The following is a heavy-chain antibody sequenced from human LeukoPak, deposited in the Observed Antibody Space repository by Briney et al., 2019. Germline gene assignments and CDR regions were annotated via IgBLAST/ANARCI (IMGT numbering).Heavy chain of an antibody. D-gene: IGHD3-10*01. CDR2: IEPAGSET. J-gene: IGHJ4*02. V-gene: IGHV3-7*01. CDR3: GRFGDEAAVDY. Sequence: GGSLRLSCAASGFSFSTYWMTWVRQAAGKGREWVANIEPAGSETYYVDPVKGRFTISRDNAKNMLYLQMNSLRAEDTAVYYCGRFGDEAAVDYWGQGTLVTVSS. CDR1: GFSFSTYW.